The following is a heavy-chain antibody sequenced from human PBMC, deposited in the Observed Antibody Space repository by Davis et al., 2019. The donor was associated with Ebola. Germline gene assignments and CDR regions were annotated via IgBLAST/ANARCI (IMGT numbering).Heavy chain of an antibody. V-gene: IGHV3-21*01. CDR1: GFTFSSYS. CDR2: ISSSSSYI. J-gene: IGHJ4*02. D-gene: IGHD6-19*01. CDR3: ARAPHGAVAGS. Sequence: GESLKISCAASGFTFSSYSMNWVRQAPGKGLEWVSSISSSSSYIYYADSVKGRFTISRDNAKNSLYLQMNSLRAEDTAVYYCARAPHGAVAGSWSQGTLVTVSS.